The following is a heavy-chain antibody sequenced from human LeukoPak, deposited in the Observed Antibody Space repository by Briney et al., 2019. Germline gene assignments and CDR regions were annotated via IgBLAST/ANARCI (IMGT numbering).Heavy chain of an antibody. V-gene: IGHV3-48*04. D-gene: IGHD6-19*01. J-gene: IGHJ4*02. CDR2: ISTTGSSI. Sequence: GGSLRLSCVTYGLAFDTFWMHWVRQAPGKGLEWVSYISTTGSSIYYADSVKGRFTISRDNVKNLLYLQMNSLRAEDTAVYYCARVQRGIAVALDYWGQGTLATVSS. CDR3: ARVQRGIAVALDY. CDR1: GLAFDTFW.